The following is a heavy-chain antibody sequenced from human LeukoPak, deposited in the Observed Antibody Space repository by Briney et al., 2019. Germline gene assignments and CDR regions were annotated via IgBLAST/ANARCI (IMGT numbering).Heavy chain of an antibody. Sequence: GGSLRLSCAASRFSFRSYWMSWVRRAPGKRLEWVADIKRDGSERYYVDSVKGRFTVSRDNAENSVSLQMNSLRPEDTAVYYCAWSGEADWGQGTLVTVSS. V-gene: IGHV3-7*01. J-gene: IGHJ4*02. CDR3: AWSGEAD. CDR2: IKRDGSER. CDR1: RFSFRSYW. D-gene: IGHD3-3*01.